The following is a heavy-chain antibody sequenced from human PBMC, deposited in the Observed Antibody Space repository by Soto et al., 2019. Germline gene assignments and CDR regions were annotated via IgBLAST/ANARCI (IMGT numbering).Heavy chain of an antibody. J-gene: IGHJ4*02. CDR1: GYTFTSYD. CDR2: MNPNSGKT. CDR3: ARVALSGILLGGVDS. V-gene: IGHV1-8*01. D-gene: IGHD1-20*01. Sequence: GASVKVSCKASGYTFTSYDINWVRQATGQGLEWMGWMNPNSGKTDYAQKFKGRVTMTGDTSTSTAYMELSSLRSQDTAVYYCARVALSGILLGGVDSWGQGTLVTVSS.